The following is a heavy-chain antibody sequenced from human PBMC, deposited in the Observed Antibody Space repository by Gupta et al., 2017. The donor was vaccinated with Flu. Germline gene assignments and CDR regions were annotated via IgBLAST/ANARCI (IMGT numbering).Heavy chain of an antibody. CDR3: ASYYYDSSGTHF. J-gene: IGHJ4*02. Sequence: TFSAYGMNWGRQVPGKGLEWVSYISGRGTTIYYADSVKGRFTISRDNAKNSLDLQMNSLRAEDTAVYYCASYYYDSSGTHFWGQGTRVTVSS. CDR2: ISGRGTTI. D-gene: IGHD3-22*01. CDR1: TFSAYG. V-gene: IGHV3-48*01.